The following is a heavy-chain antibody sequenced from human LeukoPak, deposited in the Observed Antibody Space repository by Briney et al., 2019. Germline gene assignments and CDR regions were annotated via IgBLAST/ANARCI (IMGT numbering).Heavy chain of an antibody. CDR3: ASKVGASDY. V-gene: IGHV1-18*01. Sequence: ASVKVSCKASGYTFTSYGISWVRQAPGQGLEWMGWISAYNGNTNYAQKLQGRVTMTTDTSTSTAHMELRSLRSDDTAVYYCASKVGASDYWGQGTLVTVSS. CDR1: GYTFTSYG. CDR2: ISAYNGNT. D-gene: IGHD1-26*01. J-gene: IGHJ4*02.